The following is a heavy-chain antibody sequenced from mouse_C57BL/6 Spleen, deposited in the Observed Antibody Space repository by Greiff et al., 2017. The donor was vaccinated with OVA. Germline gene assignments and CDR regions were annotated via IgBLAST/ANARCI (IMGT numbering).Heavy chain of an antibody. J-gene: IGHJ4*01. CDR1: GYTFTSYW. D-gene: IGHD6-1*01. Sequence: QLQQPGAELVKPGASVKLSCKASGYTFTSYWMHWVKQRPGQGLEWIGMIHPNSGSTNYNEKFKSKATLTVDKSSSTAYMQLSSLTSEDSAVYYCARCLFEDAMDYWGQGTSVTVSS. CDR3: ARCLFEDAMDY. V-gene: IGHV1-64*01. CDR2: IHPNSGST.